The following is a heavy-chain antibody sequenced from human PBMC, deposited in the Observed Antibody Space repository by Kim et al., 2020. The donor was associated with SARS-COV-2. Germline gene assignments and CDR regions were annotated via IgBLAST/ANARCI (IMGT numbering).Heavy chain of an antibody. J-gene: IGHJ4*02. CDR1: GGSISSSSYY. Sequence: SETLSLICTVSGGSISSSSYYWGWIRQPPGKGLEWIGSIYYSGNTYYTPALKSRVTISVDTSKNQFSLRLSSVTATDTAVYYCARHLRPTGYSSNWGAGTLVTVSS. V-gene: IGHV4-39*01. D-gene: IGHD6-13*01. CDR2: IYYSGNT. CDR3: ARHLRPTGYSSN.